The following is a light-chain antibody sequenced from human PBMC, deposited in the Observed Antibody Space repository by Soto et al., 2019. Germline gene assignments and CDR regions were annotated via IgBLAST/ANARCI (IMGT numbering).Light chain of an antibody. V-gene: IGKV1-39*01. Sequence: DIQMTQSPSSLSASVGDRVTITCRASQSISSYLNWYQQKPGKAPKLLIYAASSLQSGVPSRLSGSGSGTDFTLTISSLQPEDFATCYCQQSYSTPRTFGQGTKLEIK. J-gene: IGKJ2*01. CDR3: QQSYSTPRT. CDR1: QSISSY. CDR2: AAS.